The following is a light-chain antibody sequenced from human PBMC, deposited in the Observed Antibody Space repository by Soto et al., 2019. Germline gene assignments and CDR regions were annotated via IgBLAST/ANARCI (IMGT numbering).Light chain of an antibody. J-gene: IGKJ1*01. Sequence: DIQMTQSPATLSASLGDRVTITCRASQTINRWLAWYQQKPRKAPKLLIYDGSTLQSGVPSRFSGSGSGTEFTLTISSLQPDDVATYYCQHYNSYSEAFGQGTKVELK. CDR1: QTINRW. CDR2: DGS. V-gene: IGKV1-5*01. CDR3: QHYNSYSEA.